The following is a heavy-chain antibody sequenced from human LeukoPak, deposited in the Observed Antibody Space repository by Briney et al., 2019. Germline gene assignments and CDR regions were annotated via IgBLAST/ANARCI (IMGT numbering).Heavy chain of an antibody. CDR2: INHSGST. CDR3: ARGRTGTTLYY. D-gene: IGHD1-7*01. J-gene: IGHJ4*02. V-gene: IGHV4-34*01. Sequence: SETLSLTCAVYGGSFSGYYWSWIRQPPGKGLEWIGEINHSGSTNYNPSLKSRVTISVDTSRNQFPLKLSSVTAADTAVYYCARGRTGTTLYYWGQGTLVTVSS. CDR1: GGSFSGYY.